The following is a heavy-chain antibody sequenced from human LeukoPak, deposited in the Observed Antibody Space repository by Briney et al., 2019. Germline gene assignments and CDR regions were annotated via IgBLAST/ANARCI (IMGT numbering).Heavy chain of an antibody. CDR3: ASFMGKTVPSPEDV. J-gene: IGHJ6*04. CDR1: GYTFTGYY. Sequence: GASVKVSCKASGYTFTGYYMHWVRQAPGQGLEWMGWINPNSGGTNYAQKFQGRVTMTRDTSISTAYMELSRLRSDDTAVYYCASFMGKTVPSPEDVWGKGTTVTVSS. V-gene: IGHV1-2*02. CDR2: INPNSGGT. D-gene: IGHD2-2*01.